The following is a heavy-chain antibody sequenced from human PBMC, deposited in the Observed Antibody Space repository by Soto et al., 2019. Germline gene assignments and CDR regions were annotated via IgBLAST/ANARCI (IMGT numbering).Heavy chain of an antibody. CDR2: MNPNSGNT. Sequence: ASVKVSCKASGYTFTSYYINWVLQATGQGLEWMGWMNPNSGNTGYAQKFQGRVTMTRNTSISTAYMELSSLRSEDTAVYFCATAIGSYSLEFFQDWGQGTLVTVSS. D-gene: IGHD1-26*01. V-gene: IGHV1-8*01. J-gene: IGHJ1*01. CDR1: GYTFTSYY. CDR3: ATAIGSYSLEFFQD.